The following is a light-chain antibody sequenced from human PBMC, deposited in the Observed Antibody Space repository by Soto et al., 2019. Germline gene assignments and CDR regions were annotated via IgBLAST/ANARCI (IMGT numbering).Light chain of an antibody. CDR2: GAS. CDR3: QQYCDLPWT. V-gene: IGKV3-20*01. J-gene: IGKJ1*01. Sequence: ALTQSPGTLSSSPGERATLSCRASQAVSSNYLAWYQQKPGQAPRLLISGASGRATGVPDRFSGSGSGTDFTLTIDRLESEDFAVYFCQQYCDLPWTFGQGTKVEI. CDR1: QAVSSNY.